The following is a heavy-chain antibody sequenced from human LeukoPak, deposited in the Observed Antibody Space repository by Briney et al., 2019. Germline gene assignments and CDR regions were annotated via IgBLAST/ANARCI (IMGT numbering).Heavy chain of an antibody. CDR2: IYHSGST. CDR1: GYSISSGYY. D-gene: IGHD5-18*01. V-gene: IGHV4-38-2*01. Sequence: PSETLSLTCAVSGYSISSGYYWGWIRQPPGKGLEWIGSIYHSGSTYYNPSLRSRLTISVDTSKNQFSLRLSSVTAADTAVYYCAITRSGYSSGSDYWGQGTLVTVSS. CDR3: AITRSGYSSGSDY. J-gene: IGHJ4*02.